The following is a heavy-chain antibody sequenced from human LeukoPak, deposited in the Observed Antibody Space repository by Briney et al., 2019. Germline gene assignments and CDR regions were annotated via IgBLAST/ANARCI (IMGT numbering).Heavy chain of an antibody. CDR1: GFSVSTNY. CDR3: AAKGNGYTGIYVFAH. J-gene: IGHJ4*02. V-gene: IGHV3-66*01. Sequence: GGSLRLSCEASGFSVSTNYMSWVRQAPGKGLEWVSVFYAGGSTYYTDSVKGRFTISRDISKNSLYLQMNSLRAEDTAVYYCAAKGNGYTGIYVFAHWGQGTLVTVSS. CDR2: FYAGGST. D-gene: IGHD1-26*01.